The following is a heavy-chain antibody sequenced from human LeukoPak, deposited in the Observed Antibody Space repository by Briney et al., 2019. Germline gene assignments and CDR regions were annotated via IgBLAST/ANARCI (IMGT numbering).Heavy chain of an antibody. Sequence: SETLSLTCDVSGESFSDYYWTWIPQSPGKGLEWIGEINHTGATNYKSSLKRRVTMSVDTSKKQFSLKVTSATAADTAIYFCARGRKVYCSSVSCPGWLDPWSQGTLVTVSS. V-gene: IGHV4-34*01. CDR3: ARGRKVYCSSVSCPGWLDP. CDR1: GESFSDYY. CDR2: INHTGAT. D-gene: IGHD6-13*01. J-gene: IGHJ5*02.